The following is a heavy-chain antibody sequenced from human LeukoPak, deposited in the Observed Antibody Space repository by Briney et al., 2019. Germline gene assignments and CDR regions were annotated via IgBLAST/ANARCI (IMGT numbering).Heavy chain of an antibody. CDR1: GGSISNSNYY. CDR3: ARYVVYVSGKYYFVY. Sequence: PSETLSLTCTVSGGSISNSNYYWSWIRQPPGKELEWIASINYGGTTYYNPSLKSRVTISVDTSKNQFSLRLSSVTAADTAVYLWARYVVYVSGKYYFVYWGRGPRFPVSS. CDR2: INYGGTT. D-gene: IGHD3-10*01. J-gene: IGHJ4*02. V-gene: IGHV4-39*01.